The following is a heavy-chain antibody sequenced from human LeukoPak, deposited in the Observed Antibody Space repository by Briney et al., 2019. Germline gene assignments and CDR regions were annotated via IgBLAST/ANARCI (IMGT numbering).Heavy chain of an antibody. CDR1: GFTFSSYA. J-gene: IGHJ5*02. Sequence: GGSLRLSCAASGFTFSSYAMSWVRQAPGKGLEWVSAISGSGGSTYYADSVKGRFTISRDNSKNTLYLKMNSLRAEDTAVYYCAKDSPLYATSGNWFDPWGQGTLVTVPS. CDR3: AKDSPLYATSGNWFDP. CDR2: ISGSGGST. V-gene: IGHV3-23*01. D-gene: IGHD2-8*01.